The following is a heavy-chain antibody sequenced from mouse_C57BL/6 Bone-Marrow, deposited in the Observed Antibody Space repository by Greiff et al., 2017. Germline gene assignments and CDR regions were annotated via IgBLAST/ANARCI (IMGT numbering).Heavy chain of an antibody. CDR2: IYPRSGNT. D-gene: IGHD1-1*01. Sequence: QVQLQQSGAELARPGASVKLSCTASGYTFTSYGISWVKQRTGQGLEWIGEIYPRSGNTYYNEKFKGKVTLTADKSSSTAYMELRSLKSEDSAVYCCARLRYYGSSDAGYWGQGTTLTVSS. V-gene: IGHV1-81*01. CDR3: ARLRYYGSSDAGY. CDR1: GYTFTSYG. J-gene: IGHJ2*01.